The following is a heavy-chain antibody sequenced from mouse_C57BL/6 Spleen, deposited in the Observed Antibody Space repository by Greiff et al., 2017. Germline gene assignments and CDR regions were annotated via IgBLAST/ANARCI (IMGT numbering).Heavy chain of an antibody. D-gene: IGHD2-3*01. J-gene: IGHJ3*01. Sequence: VQLVESGAELVRPGTSVKVSCKASGYAFTNYLIEWVKQRPGQGLEWIGVINPGSGGTNYNEKFKGKATLTADKSSSTAYMQLSSLTSEDSAVYFCARAGGWLLAYWGQGTLVTVSA. CDR3: ARAGGWLLAY. V-gene: IGHV1-54*01. CDR2: INPGSGGT. CDR1: GYAFTNYL.